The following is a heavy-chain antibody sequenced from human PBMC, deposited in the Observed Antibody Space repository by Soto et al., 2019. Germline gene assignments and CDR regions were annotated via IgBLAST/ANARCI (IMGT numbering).Heavy chain of an antibody. CDR1: GGTFSSYT. Sequence: GASVKVSCKASGGTFSSYTISWVRQAPGQGLEWMGRIIPILGIANYAQKFQGRVTITADKSTSTAYMELSSLRSEDTAVYYCARSVSRSNDWFDPWGQGTLVTVAS. CDR3: ARSVSRSNDWFDP. CDR2: IIPILGIA. V-gene: IGHV1-69*02. J-gene: IGHJ5*02.